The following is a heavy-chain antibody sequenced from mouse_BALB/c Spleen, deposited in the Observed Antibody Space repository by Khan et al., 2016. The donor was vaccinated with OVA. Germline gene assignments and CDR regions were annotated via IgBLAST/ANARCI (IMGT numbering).Heavy chain of an antibody. D-gene: IGHD2-10*01. CDR3: ARQPYYHYNIMDY. Sequence: QVQLKQSGPGLVAPSQSLSITCTISGFSFNNYGVHWVRQPPGKGLEWLVVMWSDGSTTYNSALKSRLSISKGNSKSQVFLKMNSLQTDDTAMYYCARQPYYHYNIMDYWGQGTSVTVSS. V-gene: IGHV2-6-1*01. CDR1: GFSFNNYG. J-gene: IGHJ4*01. CDR2: MWSDGST.